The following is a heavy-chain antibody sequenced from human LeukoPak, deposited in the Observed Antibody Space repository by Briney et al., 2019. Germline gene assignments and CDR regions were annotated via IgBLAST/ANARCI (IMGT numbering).Heavy chain of an antibody. Sequence: GGSLRLSCAASGFTFSSYGMHWVRQAPGKGLEWVAVIWYDGSNKYYADSVKGRFTISRDNAKNSLYLQMNSLRAEDTALYYCAKIGTTVTTIYYFDYWGQGTLVTVSS. J-gene: IGHJ4*02. V-gene: IGHV3-33*03. CDR2: IWYDGSNK. CDR3: AKIGTTVTTIYYFDY. CDR1: GFTFSSYG. D-gene: IGHD4-17*01.